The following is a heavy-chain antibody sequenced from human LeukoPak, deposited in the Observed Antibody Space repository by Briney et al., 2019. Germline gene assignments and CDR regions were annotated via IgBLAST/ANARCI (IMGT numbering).Heavy chain of an antibody. D-gene: IGHD3-9*01. Sequence: PSETLSLTCTVSGGSISSYYWSWIRQPPGKGLEWIGYIYYSGSTNYNPSLKSRVTISVDTSKNQFSLKLSSVTAADTAVYYCAREGGYDILTGYYMATRDAFDIWGQGTMVTVSS. CDR1: GGSISSYY. J-gene: IGHJ3*02. CDR3: AREGGYDILTGYYMATRDAFDI. V-gene: IGHV4-59*01. CDR2: IYYSGST.